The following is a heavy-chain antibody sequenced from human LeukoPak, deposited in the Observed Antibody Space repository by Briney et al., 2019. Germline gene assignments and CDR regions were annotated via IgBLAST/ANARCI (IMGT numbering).Heavy chain of an antibody. CDR2: ISYSGNT. D-gene: IGHD5-12*01. V-gene: IGHV4-31*03. CDR3: ARAPVATPSEFDY. Sequence: SQTLSLTCTVSGDSISSGGYYWSWIRQHPGKGLEWIGYISYSGNTYYNPSLKSRAAISADTPKNQFSLKLSSTTAVDTAVYYCARAPVATPSEFDYWGQETLVTVSS. J-gene: IGHJ4*02. CDR1: GDSISSGGYY.